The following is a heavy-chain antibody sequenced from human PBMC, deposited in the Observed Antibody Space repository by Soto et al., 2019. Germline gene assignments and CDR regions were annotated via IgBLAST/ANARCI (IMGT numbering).Heavy chain of an antibody. V-gene: IGHV3-23*01. J-gene: IGHJ4*02. Sequence: GGSLRLSCAASGFTFSSYAMSWVRQAPGKGLEWVSAISGSGGSTYYADSVKGRFTISRDNSKNTLYLQMNSLRAEDTAVYYCAISSIAARSYYFDYWGQGTLVTVSS. D-gene: IGHD6-6*01. CDR2: ISGSGGST. CDR1: GFTFSSYA. CDR3: AISSIAARSYYFDY.